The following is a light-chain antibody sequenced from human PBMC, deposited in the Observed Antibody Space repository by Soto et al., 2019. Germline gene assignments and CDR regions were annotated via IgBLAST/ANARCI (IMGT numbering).Light chain of an antibody. CDR2: GAS. J-gene: IGKJ3*01. Sequence: EVVMTQSPGTLPLSAGERATVSCRASQSISSDLAWYQQKPGQAPRLLIYGASTRAKDIPARFSGGGSGTAFTLTLSSLHSEDSAIYYCQQYHDWPPITFGPGTKVHI. CDR1: QSISSD. V-gene: IGKV3-15*01. CDR3: QQYHDWPPIT.